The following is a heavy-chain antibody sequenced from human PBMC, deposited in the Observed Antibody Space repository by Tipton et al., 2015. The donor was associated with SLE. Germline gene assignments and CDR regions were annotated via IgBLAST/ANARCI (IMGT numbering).Heavy chain of an antibody. CDR2: INPSGGRT. J-gene: IGHJ4*02. V-gene: IGHV1-46*01. CDR3: ARDRTYCASALCVCDF. Sequence: QSGAEVKKPGASVKVSCRASGYSFTTYYMHWVRRAPGQGFEWMGMINPSGGRTTYAQKFQGRVTMTRDTSTSSVYMELSSLRSDDTAVYYCARDRTYCASALCVCDFWGQGTLVTVSS. D-gene: IGHD3-22*01. CDR1: GYSFTTYY.